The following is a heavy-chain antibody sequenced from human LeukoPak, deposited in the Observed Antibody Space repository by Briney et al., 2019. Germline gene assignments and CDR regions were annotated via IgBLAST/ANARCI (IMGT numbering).Heavy chain of an antibody. CDR1: GFTFSSYS. J-gene: IGHJ4*02. D-gene: IGHD2-2*01. V-gene: IGHV3-48*01. Sequence: PGGSLRLXCAASGFTFSSYSMNWVRQAPGKGLEWVSYISSSSTIYYADSVKGRFTISRDNAKSSLYLQMNSLRAEDTAVYYCARGYYARLDYWGQGTLVTVSS. CDR3: ARGYYARLDY. CDR2: ISSSSTI.